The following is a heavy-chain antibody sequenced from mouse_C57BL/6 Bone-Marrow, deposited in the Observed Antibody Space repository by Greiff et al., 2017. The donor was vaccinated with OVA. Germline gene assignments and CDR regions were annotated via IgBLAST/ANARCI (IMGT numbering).Heavy chain of an antibody. Sequence: EVKLVESGGGLVQPGGSLKLSCAASGFTFSDYYMYWVRQTPEERLEWVAYISNGGGSTYYPDTVKGRFTISRDNAKNTLYLQMSRLKSEDTAMYYCARRYYGSSYEYFDVWGTGTTVTVSS. CDR3: ARRYYGSSYEYFDV. CDR1: GFTFSDYY. D-gene: IGHD1-1*01. J-gene: IGHJ1*03. V-gene: IGHV5-12*01. CDR2: ISNGGGST.